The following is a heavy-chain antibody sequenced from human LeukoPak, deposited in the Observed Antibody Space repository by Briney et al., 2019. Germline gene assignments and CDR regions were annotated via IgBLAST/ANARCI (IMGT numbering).Heavy chain of an antibody. D-gene: IGHD5-12*01. CDR3: ARDELVDIVATITDQLKYYYYMDV. V-gene: IGHV1-3*01. CDR1: GYTFTNYA. CDR2: INPANGYT. J-gene: IGHJ6*03. Sequence: ASVKVSCKASGYTFTNYAMHWVRQAPGQTIEWLARINPANGYTRYSQQFQDRVTVTSDTSTSTAYMELRSLRSDDTAVYYCARDELVDIVATITDQLKYYYYMDVWGKGTTVTVSS.